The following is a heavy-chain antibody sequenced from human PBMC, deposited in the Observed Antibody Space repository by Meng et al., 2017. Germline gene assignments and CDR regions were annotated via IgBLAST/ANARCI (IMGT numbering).Heavy chain of an antibody. V-gene: IGHV3-48*03. D-gene: IGHD1-26*01. Sequence: GGSLRLSCAASGFTFSSYGMNWVRQAPGKGLEWVSYISSSGSTIYYADSVKGRFTISRDNAKNSLYLQMNSLRAEDTAVYYCARPSYSGSYIFFDDWGQGTLVTVSS. J-gene: IGHJ4*02. CDR1: GFTFSSYG. CDR2: ISSSGSTI. CDR3: ARPSYSGSYIFFDD.